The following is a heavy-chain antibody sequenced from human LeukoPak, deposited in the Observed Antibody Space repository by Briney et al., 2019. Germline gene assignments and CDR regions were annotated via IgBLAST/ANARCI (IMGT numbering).Heavy chain of an antibody. V-gene: IGHV3-30*02. CDR2: IRYDGSNK. CDR1: GFTFSSYG. CDR3: AKSPSGSYYYYYYMDV. Sequence: GGSLRLSCAASGFTFSSYGMHWVRQAPGKGLEWVAFIRYDGSNKYYADSVKGRFTISRDNSKNTLYLQMNSPRAEDTAVYYCAKSPSGSYYYYYYMDVWGKGTTVTVSS. D-gene: IGHD1-26*01. J-gene: IGHJ6*03.